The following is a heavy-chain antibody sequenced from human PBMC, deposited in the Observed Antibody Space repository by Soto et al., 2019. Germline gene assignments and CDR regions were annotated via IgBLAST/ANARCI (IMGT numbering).Heavy chain of an antibody. Sequence: LSLTCTVSGGSISSGGYYCSLIRQHPWKGLEWIGYIYYSGSTYYNPSLKSRVTISVDTSKNQFSLKLSSVTAADTAVYYCARATSITIFGVDYYYYGMDVWGQGTTVTVS. V-gene: IGHV4-31*03. CDR2: IYYSGST. D-gene: IGHD3-3*01. CDR1: GGSISSGGYY. J-gene: IGHJ6*02. CDR3: ARATSITIFGVDYYYYGMDV.